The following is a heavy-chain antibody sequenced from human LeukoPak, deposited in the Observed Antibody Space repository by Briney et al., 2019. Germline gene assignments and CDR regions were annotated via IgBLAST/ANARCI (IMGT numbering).Heavy chain of an antibody. CDR3: ASGQQLAHDY. D-gene: IGHD6-13*01. V-gene: IGHV3-11*01. CDR1: GFTFGNFA. Sequence: GGSLRLSCAASGFTFGNFAMSWVRQAPGKGLEWVSYISSSGSTIYYADSVKGRFTISRDNAKNSLYLQMNSLRAEDTAVYYCASGQQLAHDYWGQGTLVTVSS. CDR2: ISSSGSTI. J-gene: IGHJ4*02.